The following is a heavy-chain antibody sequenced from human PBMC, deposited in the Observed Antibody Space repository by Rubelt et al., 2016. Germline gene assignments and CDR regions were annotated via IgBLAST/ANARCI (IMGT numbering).Heavy chain of an antibody. CDR2: IYSGGST. J-gene: IGHJ4*02. CDR1: GFTVSSNY. V-gene: IGHV3-53*01. D-gene: IGHD6-19*01. Sequence: EVQLVESGGGLVQPGGSLRLSCAASGFTVSSNYMSWVRQAPGKGLEWVSVIYSGGSTYYADSVKGRFTIYRDNAKNSLYLQNRSRGAEDTAVYYCARGTGGSGLYLPYWGQGSLVTVSS. CDR3: ARGTGGSGLYLPY.